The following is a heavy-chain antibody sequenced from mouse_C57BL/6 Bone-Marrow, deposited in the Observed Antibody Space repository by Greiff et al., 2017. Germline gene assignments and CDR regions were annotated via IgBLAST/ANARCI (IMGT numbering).Heavy chain of an antibody. J-gene: IGHJ3*01. CDR2: IYPRSGNT. CDR1: GYTFTSYG. D-gene: IGHD1-1*01. V-gene: IGHV1-81*01. CDR3: AIGTTVVAPFAY. Sequence: QVQLQQSGAELARPGASVKLSCKASGYTFTSYGISWVKQRTGQGLEWIGEIYPRSGNTYYNEKFKGKATLTADKSSSTAYMGLRSLTSEDSAVYFCAIGTTVVAPFAYWGQGTLVTVSA.